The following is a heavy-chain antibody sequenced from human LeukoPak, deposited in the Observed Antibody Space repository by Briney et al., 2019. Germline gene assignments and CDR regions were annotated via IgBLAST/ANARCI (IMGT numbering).Heavy chain of an antibody. CDR2: ISRSGSTK. CDR3: AELGITMIGGV. CDR1: GFTFSNHG. V-gene: IGHV3-48*04. Sequence: PGGSLRLSCAASGFTFSNHGMNWVRQAPGKGLEWVSSISRSGSTKYYADSVKGRFTISRDNAKNSLFLQMNSLRAEDTAVYYCAELGITMIGGVWGKGTTVTISS. D-gene: IGHD3-10*02. J-gene: IGHJ6*04.